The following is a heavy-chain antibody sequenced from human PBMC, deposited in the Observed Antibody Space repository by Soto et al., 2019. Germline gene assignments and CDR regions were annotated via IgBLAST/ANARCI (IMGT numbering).Heavy chain of an antibody. D-gene: IGHD4-17*01. CDR2: ISGSGDST. CDR1: GFTFSSYA. J-gene: IGHJ4*02. CDR3: AKGRGTTVTTRVIGSDY. Sequence: EVQVLESGGGLVQPGGSLRLSCAASGFTFSSYAMSWVRQAPGKGLEWVSAISGSGDSTYYADSVKGRFTISRDNSKNTLYLQMNSLRAEDTAVYYCAKGRGTTVTTRVIGSDYWGQGTLVTVSS. V-gene: IGHV3-23*01.